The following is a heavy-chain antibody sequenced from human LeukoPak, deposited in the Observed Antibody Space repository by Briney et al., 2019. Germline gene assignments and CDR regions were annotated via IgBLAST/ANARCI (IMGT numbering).Heavy chain of an antibody. D-gene: IGHD4-11*01. CDR2: ISSSTTYI. CDR3: ARDYDYSNHLYGMDV. CDR1: GFTFSDYY. V-gene: IGHV3-11*05. Sequence: GGSLRLSCVASGFTFSDYYMSWIRQAPGKGLEWISYISSSTTYIKYAGSVKGRFTISRDNAKNSVYLQMNSLRAEDTAVYYCARDYDYSNHLYGMDVWGQGTTVTVSS. J-gene: IGHJ6*02.